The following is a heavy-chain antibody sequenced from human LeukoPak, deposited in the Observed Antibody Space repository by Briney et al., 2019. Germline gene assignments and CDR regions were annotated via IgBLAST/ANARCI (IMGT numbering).Heavy chain of an antibody. J-gene: IGHJ5*02. CDR1: GFTVSNYY. Sequence: RSGGSLRLSCAASGFTVSNYYMSWARQAPGKGLEWVSVIYSGGTTYYADSVKGRFTISRDVSKNTLYLQMNSLRVEDTAMYYCARESADNWFDPWGQGTLVTVSS. CDR2: IYSGGTT. CDR3: ARESADNWFDP. V-gene: IGHV3-53*01.